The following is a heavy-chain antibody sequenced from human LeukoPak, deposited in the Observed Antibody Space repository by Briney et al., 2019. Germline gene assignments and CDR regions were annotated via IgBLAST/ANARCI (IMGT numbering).Heavy chain of an antibody. D-gene: IGHD7-27*01. CDR1: GITFADYA. J-gene: IGHJ4*02. CDR3: ARVDAISHANWGFGGHSNNFDY. Sequence: PGGSLRLFCAASGITFADYAMSWVRQAPGKGLEWVSGVNWNGRTPGYADSVKGRFTISRDNTKNSLYLQMHNLRAEDTALYYCARVDAISHANWGFGGHSNNFDYWGQGTLVAVSS. CDR2: VNWNGRTP. V-gene: IGHV3-20*04.